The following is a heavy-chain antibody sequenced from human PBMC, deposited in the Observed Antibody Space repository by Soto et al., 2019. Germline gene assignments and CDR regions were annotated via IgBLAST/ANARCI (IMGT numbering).Heavy chain of an antibody. J-gene: IGHJ5*02. D-gene: IGHD6-13*01. Sequence: ASVKVSCKASGVTFSSYAISWVRQAPGQGLEWMGGVIPIFGTANYAQKFQGRVTITADESTSTAYMELSSLRSEDTAVYYCARGGIAAAGTATHWFDPWGQGTLVTVSS. V-gene: IGHV1-69*13. CDR1: GVTFSSYA. CDR2: VIPIFGTA. CDR3: ARGGIAAAGTATHWFDP.